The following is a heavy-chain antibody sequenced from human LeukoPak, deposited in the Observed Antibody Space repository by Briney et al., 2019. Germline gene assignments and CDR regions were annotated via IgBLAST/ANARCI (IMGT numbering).Heavy chain of an antibody. Sequence: ASVKVSCKASGGTFSSYAISWVRQAPGQGLEWMGGIIPIFGTANYAQKFQGRVTTTADESTSTAYMELSSLRSEDTAVYYCARGFLEWLLYRNWFDPWGQGTLVTVSS. V-gene: IGHV1-69*13. J-gene: IGHJ5*02. CDR3: ARGFLEWLLYRNWFDP. D-gene: IGHD3-3*01. CDR2: IIPIFGTA. CDR1: GGTFSSYA.